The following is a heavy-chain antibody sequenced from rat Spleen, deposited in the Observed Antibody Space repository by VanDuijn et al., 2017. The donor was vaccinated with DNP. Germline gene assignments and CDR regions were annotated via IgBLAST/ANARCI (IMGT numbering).Heavy chain of an antibody. V-gene: IGHV5-25*01. D-gene: IGHD1-1*01. CDR3: TRDSGDWYFDF. CDR2: ISSGGGNT. J-gene: IGHJ1*01. Sequence: EVQLVESGGGLVQPGRSLKLSCVASGFIFSNYWMTWVRQASPKGLEWVASISSGGGNTFYRDSVKGRFTISRDNAKSTLYLQMDSLRSEDTATYYCTRDSGDWYFDFWGPGTMVTVSS. CDR1: GFIFSNYW.